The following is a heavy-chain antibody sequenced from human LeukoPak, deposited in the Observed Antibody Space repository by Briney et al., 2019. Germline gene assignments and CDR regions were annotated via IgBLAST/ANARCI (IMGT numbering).Heavy chain of an antibody. J-gene: IGHJ5*02. D-gene: IGHD3-10*01. V-gene: IGHV4-38-2*02. CDR2: ICSSGST. CDR1: GYSISSGYY. CDR3: ARDRGSDGSDQLDP. Sequence: SETLSLTCAVSGYSISSGYYWGWIRQPPGKGLEWTGRICSSGSTIYNPSLKSRVTMSLDMSNNQFSLKLTSVTAADTAIYYCARDRGSDGSDQLDPWGQGILVTVSS.